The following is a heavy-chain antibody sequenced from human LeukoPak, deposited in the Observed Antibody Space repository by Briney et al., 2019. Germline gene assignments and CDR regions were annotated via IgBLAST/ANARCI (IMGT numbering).Heavy chain of an antibody. CDR2: INPYNANT. CDR3: AREIILLWFGDYISRDAFDI. J-gene: IGHJ3*02. CDR1: GYTFSNYN. Sequence: ASVKVSCKTFGYTFSNYNINWVRQAPGQGLEWMGWINPYNANTNYAQNLQGRVTMTTDTSTGTAYMELRGLRSDDTAVYYCAREIILLWFGDYISRDAFDIWGQGTMVTVSS. V-gene: IGHV1-18*01. D-gene: IGHD3-10*01.